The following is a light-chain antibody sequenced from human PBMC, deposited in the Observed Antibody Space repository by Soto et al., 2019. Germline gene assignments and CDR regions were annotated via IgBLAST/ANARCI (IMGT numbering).Light chain of an antibody. Sequence: QSVLTQPPSASGSPGQSITLSCTGTSSDVGGYDFVSWYQQHPGKAPKLMIYEVTKRPSGVPDRFSGSKSGNTASLTVSGLQPEDEADYYCSSYAASNKHVFGTGTKVTVL. CDR2: EVT. J-gene: IGLJ1*01. CDR1: SSDVGGYDF. V-gene: IGLV2-8*01. CDR3: SSYAASNKHV.